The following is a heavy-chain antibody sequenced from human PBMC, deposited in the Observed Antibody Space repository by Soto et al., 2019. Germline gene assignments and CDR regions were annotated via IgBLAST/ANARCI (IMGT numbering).Heavy chain of an antibody. Sequence: SETLSLTCTVSGGSISSYYWSWIRQPPGKGLEWIGYIYYSGSTNYNPSLKSRVTISVDTSKNQFSLKLSSVTAADTAVYYCARKKIYRGDFAYWGQGTLVTVSS. J-gene: IGHJ4*02. CDR1: GGSISSYY. D-gene: IGHD3-10*01. CDR2: IYYSGST. V-gene: IGHV4-59*01. CDR3: ARKKIYRGDFAY.